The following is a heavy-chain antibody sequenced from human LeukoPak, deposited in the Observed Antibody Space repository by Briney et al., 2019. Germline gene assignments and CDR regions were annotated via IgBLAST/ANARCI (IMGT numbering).Heavy chain of an antibody. J-gene: IGHJ5*02. Sequence: SETLSLTCTVSGGSISSSSYYWGWIRQPPGKGLEWIGSIYYSGSTCYNPSLKSRVTISVDTSKNQFSLKLSSVTAADTAVYYCARVSGGYGDLGPWGQGTLVTVSS. CDR1: GGSISSSSYY. D-gene: IGHD4-17*01. CDR2: IYYSGST. V-gene: IGHV4-39*01. CDR3: ARVSGGYGDLGP.